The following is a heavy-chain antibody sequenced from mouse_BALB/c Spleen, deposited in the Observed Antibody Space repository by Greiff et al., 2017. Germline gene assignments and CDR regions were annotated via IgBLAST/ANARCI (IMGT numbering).Heavy chain of an antibody. CDR1: GFTFSSYY. CDR3: ARHFWDGGDYFDY. D-gene: IGHD4-1*01. CDR2: INSNGGST. V-gene: IGHV5-6-2*01. J-gene: IGHJ2*01. Sequence: EVQLQESGGGLVKLGGSLKLSCAASGFTFSSYYMSWVRQTPEKRLELVAAINSNGGSTYYPDTVKGRFTISRDNAKNTLYLQMSSLKSEDTALYYCARHFWDGGDYFDYWGQGTTLTVSS.